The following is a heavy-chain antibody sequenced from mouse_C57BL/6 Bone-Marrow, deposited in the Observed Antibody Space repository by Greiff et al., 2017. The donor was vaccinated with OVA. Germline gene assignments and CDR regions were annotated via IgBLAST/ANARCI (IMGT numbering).Heavy chain of an antibody. CDR1: GYTFTDYN. CDR2: INPNNGGT. J-gene: IGHJ4*01. D-gene: IGHD3-2*02. CDR3: ARAQAFAMDY. Sequence: VHVKQSGPELVKPGASVKMSCKASGYTFTDYNMHWVKQSHGKSLEWIGYINPNNGGTSYNQKFKGKATLTVNKSSSTAYMELRSLTSEDSAVYYCARAQAFAMDYWGQGTSVTVSS. V-gene: IGHV1-22*01.